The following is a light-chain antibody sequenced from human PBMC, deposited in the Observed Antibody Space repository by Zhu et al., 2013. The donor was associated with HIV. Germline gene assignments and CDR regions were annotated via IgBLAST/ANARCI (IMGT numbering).Light chain of an antibody. V-gene: IGKV3-20*01. CDR2: DAS. CDR1: QSVSNNY. J-gene: IGKJ2*01. CDR3: EQYGRTPYT. Sequence: EIVMTQSPATLSVSPGERATLSCRASQSVSNNYLAWYQQKPGQAPRLLIYDASSRATGIPDRFSGSGSGTDFTLTISRLEPEDFAVYYCEQYGRTPYTFGQGTKVEIK.